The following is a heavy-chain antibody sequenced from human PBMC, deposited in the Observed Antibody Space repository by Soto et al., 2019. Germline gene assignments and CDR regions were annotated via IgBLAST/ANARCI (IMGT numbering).Heavy chain of an antibody. V-gene: IGHV4-4*02. CDR3: ARDRVGSFDY. CDR1: GDSISNSYW. CDR2: IYHSGST. Sequence: PSETLSLTCAVSGDSISNSYWWSWVRQPPGKGLEWIGEIYHSGSTNYNPSLKSRVIISVDKSKNQSSLKLSSVAAADTAVYYCARDRVGSFDYWGQGTLVTVSS. D-gene: IGHD3-10*01. J-gene: IGHJ4*02.